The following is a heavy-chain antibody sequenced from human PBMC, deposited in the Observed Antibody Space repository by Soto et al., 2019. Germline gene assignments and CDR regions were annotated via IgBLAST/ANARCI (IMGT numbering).Heavy chain of an antibody. J-gene: IGHJ4*02. V-gene: IGHV5-51*01. D-gene: IGHD6-13*01. CDR3: ARLQAAAGDNDLPFDY. CDR2: IYPGDSDT. CDR1: GYNFTSYW. Sequence: PGESLKISCNGSGYNFTSYWIGWVRQMPGKGLESMGIIYPGDSDTRYSPSFQGQVTISADKSISTAYLQRSSLKASDTAMYYCARLQAAAGDNDLPFDYWGQGTLVTVSS.